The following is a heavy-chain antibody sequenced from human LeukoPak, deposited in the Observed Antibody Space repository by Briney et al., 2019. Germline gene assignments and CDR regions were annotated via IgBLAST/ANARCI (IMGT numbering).Heavy chain of an antibody. CDR2: IYYSGST. D-gene: IGHD3-10*01. CDR3: ARLSSAARLLWFGELLGGSWFDP. V-gene: IGHV4-39*01. Sequence: PSETLSLTCTVSGGSISSSSYYWGWIRQPPGKGLEWIGSIYYSGSTYYNPSLKSRVTISVDTSKNQFSLKLSSVTAADTAVYYCARLSSAARLLWFGELLGGSWFDPWGQGTRVTVSS. J-gene: IGHJ5*02. CDR1: GGSISSSSYY.